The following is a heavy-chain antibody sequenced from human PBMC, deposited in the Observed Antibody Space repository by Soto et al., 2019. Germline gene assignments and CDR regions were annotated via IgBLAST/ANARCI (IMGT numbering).Heavy chain of an antibody. D-gene: IGHD5-18*01. CDR1: GAIFSSNA. CDR2: ILPIFGRT. Sequence: QVQLVQSGAEVKKPGSSVKVTCKASGAIFSSNAISWVRQAPGQGLEWMGGILPIFGRTNYAQKFQGSVTITADESTRIAYMELSSLKSEDTAVYYCATGGRGYSYAPRFYFEYWGQGTLVTVSS. V-gene: IGHV1-69*01. J-gene: IGHJ4*02. CDR3: ATGGRGYSYAPRFYFEY.